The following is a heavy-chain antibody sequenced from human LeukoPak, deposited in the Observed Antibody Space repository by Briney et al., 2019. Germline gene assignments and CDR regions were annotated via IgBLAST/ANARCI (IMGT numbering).Heavy chain of an antibody. J-gene: IGHJ4*02. Sequence: PGGSLRLSCAASGFTFSTYSMNWVRQPPGKGLEWVASITSPVGHIYYADSLKGRITISRDNAKSSLYLQMNSLRAEDTAVYYCATDGQSSGWYGFDYWGQGILVTVSS. V-gene: IGHV3-21*01. CDR2: ITSPVGHI. CDR1: GFTFSTYS. D-gene: IGHD6-19*01. CDR3: ATDGQSSGWYGFDY.